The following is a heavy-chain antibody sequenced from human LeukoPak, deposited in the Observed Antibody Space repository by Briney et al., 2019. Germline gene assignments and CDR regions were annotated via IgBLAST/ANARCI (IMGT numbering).Heavy chain of an antibody. J-gene: IGHJ4*02. CDR3: ARETYYYDSSGYPSDY. D-gene: IGHD3-22*01. V-gene: IGHV3-74*01. CDR1: GPTFSSYW. Sequence: GALRLSCAASGPTFSSYWMHWVRQAPGKGLVWVPRSDPDGSRTSYADSVKGRFTISRDNAKNTLYLQMNSLRAEDTAVYYCARETYYYDSSGYPSDYWGQGTLVTVSS. CDR2: SDPDGSRT.